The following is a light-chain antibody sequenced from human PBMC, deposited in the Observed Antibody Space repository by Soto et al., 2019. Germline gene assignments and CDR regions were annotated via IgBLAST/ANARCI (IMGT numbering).Light chain of an antibody. J-gene: IGLJ2*01. Sequence: QSALIQPPSVSGSPGQSVTISCTGTSSDVGSYDYVSWYQQHPGTVPKPMIYNVNTRPSGVPDRFSGSKSGTSASLAISGLRSEDEADYYCAAWDDSLSGRVFGGGTKVTVL. V-gene: IGLV2-11*01. CDR3: AAWDDSLSGRV. CDR2: NVN. CDR1: SSDVGSYDY.